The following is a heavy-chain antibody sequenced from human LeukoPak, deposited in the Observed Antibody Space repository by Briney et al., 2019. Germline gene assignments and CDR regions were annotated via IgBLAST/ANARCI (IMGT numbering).Heavy chain of an antibody. D-gene: IGHD4-23*01. CDR1: GFTFSSYA. V-gene: IGHV3-23*01. J-gene: IGHJ6*02. CDR3: AREGAVVTSRWDYYGMDV. CDR2: ISGSGGST. Sequence: PGGSLRLSCAASGFTFSSYAMSWVRQAPGKGLEWVSAISGSGGSTYYADSVKGRFTISRDNSKNTLYLQMNSLRAEDTAVYYCAREGAVVTSRWDYYGMDVWGQGTTVTVSS.